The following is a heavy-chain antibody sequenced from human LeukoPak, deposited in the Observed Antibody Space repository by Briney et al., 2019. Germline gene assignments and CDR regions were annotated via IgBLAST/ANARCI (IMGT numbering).Heavy chain of an antibody. J-gene: IGHJ5*02. CDR3: ARGGRNWFDP. Sequence: SETLSLTCTVSGGSISSGSYYWSWIRQPAGKGLEWIGRIYTSGSTNYNPSLKSQVTISVDTSKNQFSLKLSSVTAADTAVYYCARGGRNWFDPWGQGTLVTVSS. V-gene: IGHV4-61*02. CDR1: GGSISSGSYY. CDR2: IYTSGST.